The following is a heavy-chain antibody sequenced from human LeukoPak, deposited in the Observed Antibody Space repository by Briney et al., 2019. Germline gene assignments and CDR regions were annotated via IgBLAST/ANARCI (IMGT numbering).Heavy chain of an antibody. V-gene: IGHV1-18*01. CDR3: ARGGTYYPCIDY. CDR1: GYTFTSSY. D-gene: IGHD1-26*01. CDR2: ISAYNGKT. J-gene: IGHJ4*02. Sequence: ASVKVSCKASGYTFTSSYINWVRQAPGQGLAWMGWISAYNGKTSYAQKFQGRVTMTTDSSTNTAYMDLTSLRSDDTAVYYCARGGTYYPCIDYWGQGTLVTVSS.